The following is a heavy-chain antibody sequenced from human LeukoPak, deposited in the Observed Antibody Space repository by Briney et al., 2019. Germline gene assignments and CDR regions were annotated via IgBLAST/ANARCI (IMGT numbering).Heavy chain of an antibody. D-gene: IGHD6-25*01. CDR1: GFTLSGFV. Sequence: PGGSLRPSCVASGFTLSGFVMHWVRQAPGKGPESVSAITPDGDTTYYANSVKGRFTISRDNSKNTLYLQMGSLTTEDMAVYYCARENPQGGSDSWGQGTLVTVSS. CDR2: ITPDGDTT. J-gene: IGHJ4*02. CDR3: ARENPQGGSDS. V-gene: IGHV3-64*01.